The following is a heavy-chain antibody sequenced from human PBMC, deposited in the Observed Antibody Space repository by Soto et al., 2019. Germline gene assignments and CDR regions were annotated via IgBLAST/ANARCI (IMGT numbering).Heavy chain of an antibody. CDR2: IYTSGST. Sequence: PSETLSLTCTVSGGSISSYYWSWIRQPAGKGLEWIGRIYTSGSTNYNPSLKSRVTMSVDTSKNQFSLKLSSVTAADTAVYYCARGRSVRLRAAFDIWGKGTMVSVSS. V-gene: IGHV4-4*07. D-gene: IGHD6-6*01. CDR3: ARGRSVRLRAAFDI. CDR1: GGSISSYY. J-gene: IGHJ3*02.